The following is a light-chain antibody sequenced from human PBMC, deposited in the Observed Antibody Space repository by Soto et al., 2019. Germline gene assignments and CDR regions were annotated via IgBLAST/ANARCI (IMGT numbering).Light chain of an antibody. J-gene: IGKJ1*01. CDR3: QQYGSSPGA. V-gene: IGKV3-20*01. CDR2: GAS. CDR1: QSVSSSY. Sequence: EIVLTQSPGTLSLSPGERDTISCRASQSVSSSYLAWYQQKPGQAPRLLIYGASSRATGIPDRFSGSGSGTDFTLTISRLESDDFAVYYCQQYGSSPGAFGQGTKVEIK.